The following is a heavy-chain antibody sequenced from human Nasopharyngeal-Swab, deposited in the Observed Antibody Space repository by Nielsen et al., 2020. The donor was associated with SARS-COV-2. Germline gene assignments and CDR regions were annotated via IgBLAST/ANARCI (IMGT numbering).Heavy chain of an antibody. CDR1: GGSISSSGYY. CDR3: ARALYYYEPLDAFDI. CDR2: IYYSGST. J-gene: IGHJ3*02. D-gene: IGHD3-22*01. V-gene: IGHV4-31*03. Sequence: SETLSLTCTVSGGSISSSGYYWSWIRQHPGKGLEWIGYIYYSGSTYYNPSLKSRVAISVDTSKNQFSLKLSSVTAADTAVYYCARALYYYEPLDAFDIWGQGTMVTVSS.